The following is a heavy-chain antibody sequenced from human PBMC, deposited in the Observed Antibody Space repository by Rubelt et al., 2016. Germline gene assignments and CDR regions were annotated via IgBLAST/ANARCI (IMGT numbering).Heavy chain of an antibody. Sequence: QLQLQESGPGLVKPSETLALTCAVSGGSITSSNYYWGWIRQSPGKGLEWVGSIYFSGSTYYNPSLKSRVTISVDTSKNQFSLKLSSVTAADTAVYYCARTSRGVVVTAISREYFQHWGQGTLVTVSS. J-gene: IGHJ1*01. CDR1: GGSITSSNYY. CDR2: IYFSGST. D-gene: IGHD2-21*02. CDR3: ARTSRGVVVTAISREYFQH. V-gene: IGHV4-39*07.